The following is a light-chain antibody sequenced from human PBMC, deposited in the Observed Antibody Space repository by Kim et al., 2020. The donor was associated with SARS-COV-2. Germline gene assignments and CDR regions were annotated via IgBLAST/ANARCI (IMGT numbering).Light chain of an antibody. CDR3: QACDSSTAV. J-gene: IGLJ1*01. V-gene: IGLV3-1*01. Sequence: LSPGQPARLTSSGDKLGSHYACWYQQKPGPSPVLLIYQDSTRPSVFPERFSGSNSGTTATLTISGTQAIHEADYYCQACDSSTAVFGTGTKVTVL. CDR2: QDS. CDR1: KLGSHY.